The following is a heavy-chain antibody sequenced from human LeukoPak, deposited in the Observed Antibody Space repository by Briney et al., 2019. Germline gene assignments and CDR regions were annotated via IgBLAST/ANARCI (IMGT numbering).Heavy chain of an antibody. V-gene: IGHV3-53*01. Sequence: GSLRLSCAASGFTVSSNYMSWVRQAPGKGLEWVSVIYSGGSTYYADSVKGRFTISRDNSKNTLYLQMNSLRAEDTAVYYCVLDWDGYNVFDYWGQGTLVTVSS. CDR3: VLDWDGYNVFDY. J-gene: IGHJ4*02. CDR2: IYSGGST. D-gene: IGHD5-24*01. CDR1: GFTVSSNY.